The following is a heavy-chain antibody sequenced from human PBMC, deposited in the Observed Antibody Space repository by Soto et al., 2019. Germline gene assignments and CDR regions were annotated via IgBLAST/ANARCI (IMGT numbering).Heavy chain of an antibody. CDR1: GYTFTSYG. V-gene: IGHV1-18*01. CDR3: AIDQKVDTAMVTNWFDP. J-gene: IGHJ5*02. D-gene: IGHD5-18*01. Sequence: GASVKVSCKASGYTFTSYGISWVRQAPGQGLEWMGWISAYNGNTNYAQKLQGRVTMTTDTSTNTAYMELRSLRSDDTAVYYCAIDQKVDTAMVTNWFDPWGRGTLVTVAS. CDR2: ISAYNGNT.